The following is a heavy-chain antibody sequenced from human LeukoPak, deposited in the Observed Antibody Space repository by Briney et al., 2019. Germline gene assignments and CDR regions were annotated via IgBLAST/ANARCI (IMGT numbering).Heavy chain of an antibody. V-gene: IGHV6-1*01. Sequence: SQTLSLTCAISGDSASSNSAAWNWIRQSPSRGLEWLGRTYYRSKWYNDYAVSVKSRITINSDTSKNQFSLHLNSVTPDDTAVYYCARGAVAHFDYWGQGTLVTVSS. CDR3: ARGAVAHFDY. J-gene: IGHJ4*02. D-gene: IGHD6-19*01. CDR2: TYYRSKWYN. CDR1: GDSASSNSAA.